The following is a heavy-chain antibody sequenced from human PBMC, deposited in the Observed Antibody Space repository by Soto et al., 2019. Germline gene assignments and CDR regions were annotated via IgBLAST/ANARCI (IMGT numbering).Heavy chain of an antibody. Sequence: SETLSLTCTVSGGSVSTYYWSWLRQAPGKGLEWIGYIHFSGSTKYNPSLNSRVTTSIDTSNNQFSLKVTSVTAADTAVYYCARGMAEEQIFYYFDYWGQGALVTVSS. CDR3: ARGMAEEQIFYYFDY. CDR2: IHFSGST. V-gene: IGHV4-59*08. CDR1: GGSVSTYY. D-gene: IGHD3-9*01. J-gene: IGHJ4*02.